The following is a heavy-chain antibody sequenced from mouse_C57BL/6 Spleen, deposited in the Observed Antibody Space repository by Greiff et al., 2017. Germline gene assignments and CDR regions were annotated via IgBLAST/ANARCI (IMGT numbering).Heavy chain of an antibody. V-gene: IGHV1-82*01. CDR1: GYAFSSSW. Sequence: QVQLQQSGPELVKPGASVKISCKASGYAFSSSWLNWVKQRPGKGLEWIGRIYPGDGDTNYNGKFKGKATLTADKSSSTAYRQLSSLTSEDSAVYFCARDVGYFDYWGQGTTLTVSS. D-gene: IGHD3-1*01. CDR2: IYPGDGDT. J-gene: IGHJ2*01. CDR3: ARDVGYFDY.